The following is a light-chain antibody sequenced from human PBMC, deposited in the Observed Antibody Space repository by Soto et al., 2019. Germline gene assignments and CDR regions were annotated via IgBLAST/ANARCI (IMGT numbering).Light chain of an antibody. CDR2: EES. Sequence: DIHLTQSPSSLSASVGDRVAITCLASQAITNNLAWYQQKPGNPPKLLIYEESTLHSGVPSRFSGRKVGTQFTLTISSLQPEDFATYYCQQVNSYPLTFGGGTKVDIK. CDR1: QAITNN. J-gene: IGKJ4*01. CDR3: QQVNSYPLT. V-gene: IGKV1-9*01.